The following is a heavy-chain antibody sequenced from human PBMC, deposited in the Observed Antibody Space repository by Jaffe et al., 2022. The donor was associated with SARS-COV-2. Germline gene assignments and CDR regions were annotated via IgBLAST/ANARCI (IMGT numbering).Heavy chain of an antibody. CDR3: ARGLDNYSPFYYGVDV. D-gene: IGHD4-4*01. CDR1: GASTSRNY. J-gene: IGHJ6*02. CDR2: VSYTGSP. V-gene: IGHV4-59*08. Sequence: QVQLQESGPGLVKPSETLSLICTVSGASTSRNYWSWIRQPPGKGLEWIGYVSYTGSPTYNPSFKSRLTISIDTSKNQFSLTLSSVTADDTALYLCARGLDNYSPFYYGVDVWGQGTMVTVSS.